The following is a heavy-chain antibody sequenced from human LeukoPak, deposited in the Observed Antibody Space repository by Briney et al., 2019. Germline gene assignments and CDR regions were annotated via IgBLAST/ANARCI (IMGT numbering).Heavy chain of an antibody. CDR1: GFTISSYW. CDR3: AREVAPLYFHYGMDV. CDR2: TWYDGRNN. Sequence: PGGSLRLSCAASGFTISSYWMSWVRQAPGKGLEWVAVTWYDGRNNYYAASVKGRFTISRDDSKTTVYLLMNSLRAEDTAVYYCAREVAPLYFHYGMDVWGEGTTVTVSS. J-gene: IGHJ6*01. V-gene: IGHV3-33*08. D-gene: IGHD2-21*01.